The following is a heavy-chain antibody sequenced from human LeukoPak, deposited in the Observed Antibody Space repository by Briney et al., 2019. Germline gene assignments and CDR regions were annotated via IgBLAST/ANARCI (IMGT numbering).Heavy chain of an antibody. CDR2: IYYSGST. CDR3: ARLMVRTDYYYYYYMDV. Sequence: SETLSLTCTVSGGSISSYYWSWIRQPPGKGLEWIGYIYYSGSTNYNPSLKSRVTISVDTSKNQFSLKLSSVTAADTAVYYCARLMVRTDYYYYYYMDVWGKGTTVTISS. V-gene: IGHV4-59*12. J-gene: IGHJ6*03. CDR1: GGSISSYY. D-gene: IGHD3-10*01.